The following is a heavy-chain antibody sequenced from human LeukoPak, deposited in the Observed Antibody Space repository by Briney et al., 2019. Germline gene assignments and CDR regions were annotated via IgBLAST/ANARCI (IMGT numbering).Heavy chain of an antibody. CDR3: AKDLHTITMVRVLYYYYGMDV. D-gene: IGHD3-10*01. CDR1: GFTFSSYG. J-gene: IGHJ6*02. V-gene: IGHV3-30*02. Sequence: GGSLRLSCAASGFTFSSYGMHWVRQARGKGLEWVAFIRYDGSNKYYADSVKGRFTISRDNSKNTLYLQMNSLRAEDTAVYYCAKDLHTITMVRVLYYYYGMDVWGQGTTVTVSS. CDR2: IRYDGSNK.